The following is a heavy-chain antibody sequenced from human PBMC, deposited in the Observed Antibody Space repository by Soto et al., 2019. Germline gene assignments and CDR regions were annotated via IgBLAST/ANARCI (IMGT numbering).Heavy chain of an antibody. CDR1: GFSFSSCA. Sequence: PGGSLRLSCAASGFSFSSCAMSWVRQAPGKGLEWVSVISGSGRSTDYADSVKGRFTMSRDNSKNMVFLQMNSLSADDTAVYYCAKRTLFSDGWYEEYWGQGTLVTVSS. J-gene: IGHJ4*02. CDR3: AKRTLFSDGWYEEY. V-gene: IGHV3-23*01. D-gene: IGHD6-19*01. CDR2: ISGSGRST.